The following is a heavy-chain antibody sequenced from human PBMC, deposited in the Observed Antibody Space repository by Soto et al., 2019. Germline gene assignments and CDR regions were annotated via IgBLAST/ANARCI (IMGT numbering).Heavy chain of an antibody. CDR2: IYYSGST. CDR3: AREASRGYSRQLLDY. CDR1: GGSISSYY. D-gene: IGHD5-18*01. J-gene: IGHJ4*02. V-gene: IGHV4-59*01. Sequence: SETLSLTCTVSGGSISSYYWSWIRQPPGKGLEWIGYIYYSGSTNYNPSLKSRVTISVDTSKNQFSLKLSSVTAADTAVYYCAREASRGYSRQLLDYWGQGTLVTVSS.